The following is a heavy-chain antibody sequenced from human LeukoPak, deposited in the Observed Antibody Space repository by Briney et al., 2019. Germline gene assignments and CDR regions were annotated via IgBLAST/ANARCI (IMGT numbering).Heavy chain of an antibody. CDR3: ARESSDWFSDAFDI. V-gene: IGHV3-23*01. CDR1: GFTFSNYA. Sequence: GGSLRLSCAVSGFTFSNYAMNWVRQAPGKGLEWVSAISGSGGRTYYADSVKGRFTISRDNAKNTLYVQINSLRAEDTAVYYCARESSDWFSDAFDIWGQGTVVTVSS. J-gene: IGHJ3*02. D-gene: IGHD6-19*01. CDR2: ISGSGGRT.